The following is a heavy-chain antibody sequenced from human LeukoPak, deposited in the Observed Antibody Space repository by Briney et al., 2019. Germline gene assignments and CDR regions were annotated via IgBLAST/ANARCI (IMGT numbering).Heavy chain of an antibody. CDR3: ARYYYDSSGYLPWFDY. CDR1: GGSFSGYY. CDR2: INHSGST. V-gene: IGHV4-34*01. J-gene: IGHJ4*02. Sequence: SETLSLTCAVYGGSFSGYYWSWIRQPPGKGLEWIGEINHSGSTNYNPSLKSRVTISVDTSKNQFSLKLSSVTAADTAVYYCARYYYDSSGYLPWFDYWGQGTLVTVSS. D-gene: IGHD3-22*01.